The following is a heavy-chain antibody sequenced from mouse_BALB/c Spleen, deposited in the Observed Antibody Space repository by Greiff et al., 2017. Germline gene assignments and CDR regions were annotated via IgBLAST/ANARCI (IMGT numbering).Heavy chain of an antibody. CDR1: GFTFTDYY. CDR2: IRNKANGYTT. J-gene: IGHJ4*01. Sequence: EVKLVESGGGLVQPGGSLRLSCATSGFTFTDYYMSWVRQPPGKALEWLGFIRNKANGYTTEYSASVKGRFTISRDNSQSILYLQMNTLRAEDSATYYCARAMDDWGQGTSVTVAS. CDR3: ARAMDD. V-gene: IGHV7-3*02.